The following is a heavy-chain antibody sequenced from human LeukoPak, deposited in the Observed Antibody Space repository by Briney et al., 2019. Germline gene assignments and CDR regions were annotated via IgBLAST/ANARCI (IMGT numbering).Heavy chain of an antibody. V-gene: IGHV4-34*01. Sequence: PSEALSLTCAVYGGSFSGYYWSSSRQPPGKGLEWIGEINHSGSTNYNPSLKSRVTISVDTSKNQSSLKLSSVTAADTAVYYCASLGGRASYYFDYWGQGTLVTVSS. CDR3: ASLGGRASYYFDY. J-gene: IGHJ4*02. D-gene: IGHD3-16*01. CDR1: GGSFSGYY. CDR2: INHSGST.